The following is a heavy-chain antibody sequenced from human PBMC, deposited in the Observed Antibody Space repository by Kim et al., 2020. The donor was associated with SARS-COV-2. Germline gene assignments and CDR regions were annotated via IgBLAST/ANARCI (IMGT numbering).Heavy chain of an antibody. D-gene: IGHD6-13*01. CDR2: IYPGDSDT. Sequence: GESLKISCKGSGYSFTSYWIGWVRQMPGKGLEWMGIIYPGDSDTRYSPSFQGQVTISADKSISTAYLQWSSLKASDTAMYYCARGLAHSSRAGWFDPWGQGTLVTVSS. CDR3: ARGLAHSSRAGWFDP. CDR1: GYSFTSYW. J-gene: IGHJ5*02. V-gene: IGHV5-51*01.